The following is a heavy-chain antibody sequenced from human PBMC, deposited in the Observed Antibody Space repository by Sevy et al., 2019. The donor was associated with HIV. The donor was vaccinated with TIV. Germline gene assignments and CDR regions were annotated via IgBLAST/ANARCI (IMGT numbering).Heavy chain of an antibody. V-gene: IGHV3-30*04. Sequence: GGSLRLSCTASGFVFSSYAMHWVRQAPGKGLEWVAFIAYDGSNKNYADSVKGRFTLSRDNSKNTLYLQMNSLGAEDTPVYYCARPRFLEWLSSAAFDIWGQGTMVTVSS. J-gene: IGHJ3*02. D-gene: IGHD3-3*01. CDR1: GFVFSSYA. CDR3: ARPRFLEWLSSAAFDI. CDR2: IAYDGSNK.